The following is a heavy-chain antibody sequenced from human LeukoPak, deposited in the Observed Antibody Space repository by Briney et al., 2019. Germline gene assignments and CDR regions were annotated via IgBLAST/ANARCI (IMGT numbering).Heavy chain of an antibody. D-gene: IGHD1-1*01. CDR3: ASAGTTGTKGMDV. CDR2: ISSSSSYI. J-gene: IGHJ6*04. CDR1: GFTFSSYS. V-gene: IGHV3-21*01. Sequence: GGSLRLSCAASGFTFSSYSMNWVRQAPGKGLEWVSSISSSSSYIYYADSVKGRFTISRDNAKNSLYLQMNSLRAEDTAVCYCASAGTTGTKGMDVWGKGTTVTVSS.